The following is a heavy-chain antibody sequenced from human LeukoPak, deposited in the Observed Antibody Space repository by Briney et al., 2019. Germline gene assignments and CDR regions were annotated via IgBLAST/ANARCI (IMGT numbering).Heavy chain of an antibody. CDR1: GHSLTQLS. V-gene: IGHV1-24*01. CDR2: FDPVDGET. Sequence: SVKSSCKVSGHSLTQLSMHWVRQGSGRGLEWMGGFDPVDGETIYAQKFQGRVTMTEDTSTDTAYMELSSLGSDDTAVYYCAILLEDFAFSTGSAKDYWGQGTLVTVSS. CDR3: AILLEDFAFSTGSAKDY. J-gene: IGHJ4*02. D-gene: IGHD3-3*01.